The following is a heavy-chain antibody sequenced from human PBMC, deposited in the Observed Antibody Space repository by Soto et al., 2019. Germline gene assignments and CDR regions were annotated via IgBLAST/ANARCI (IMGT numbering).Heavy chain of an antibody. V-gene: IGHV1-18*01. CDR1: GYTFTSYG. CDR2: ISAYNGNT. J-gene: IGHJ4*02. Sequence: ASVKVSCKASGYTFTSYGISWVRQAPGQGLEWMGWISAYNGNTNYAQKLQGRVTMTTDTSTSTAYMELRSLRSDDTAVYYCARHSIMITFGGAHDCWGQGTLVTVSS. D-gene: IGHD3-16*01. CDR3: ARHSIMITFGGAHDC.